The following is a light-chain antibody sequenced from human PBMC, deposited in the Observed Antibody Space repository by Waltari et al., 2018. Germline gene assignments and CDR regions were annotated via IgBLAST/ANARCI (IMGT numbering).Light chain of an antibody. CDR1: SNDIGSYTF. CDR3: FSYAGSNSFA. Sequence: QSALTQPASVSGSPGQSITVSCIGTSNDIGSYTFVSWFQQHPGRAPKLMIYDVSERPFGVSNGFSGSKSGNTASLTISGLQAEDEADYYCFSYAGSNSFAFGGGTRVTVL. J-gene: IGLJ2*01. V-gene: IGLV2-23*02. CDR2: DVS.